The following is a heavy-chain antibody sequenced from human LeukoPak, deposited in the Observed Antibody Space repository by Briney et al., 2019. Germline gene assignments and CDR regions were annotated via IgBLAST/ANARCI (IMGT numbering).Heavy chain of an antibody. CDR2: ISAYNGNT. V-gene: IGHV1-18*01. D-gene: IGHD3-3*01. CDR1: GYTFTSYG. J-gene: IGHJ6*03. Sequence: ASVKVSCKASGYTFTSYGISWVRQAPGQGLEWMGWISAYNGNTNYAQKLQGRVTMTTDTSTSTAYMELRSLRSEDTAVYYCAREVYDFWTRYYYYYIDVWGKGTTVTVSS. CDR3: AREVYDFWTRYYYYYIDV.